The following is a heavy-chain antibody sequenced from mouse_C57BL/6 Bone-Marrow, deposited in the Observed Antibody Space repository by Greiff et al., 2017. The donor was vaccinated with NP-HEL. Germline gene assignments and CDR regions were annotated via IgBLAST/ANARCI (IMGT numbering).Heavy chain of an antibody. Sequence: QVQLQQPGAELVMPGASVKLSCKASGYTFTSYWMHWVKQRPGQGLEWIGEIDPSDSYTNYNQKFKGKSTLTVDKSSSTAYMQLSSLTSEDSAVDYCARRGYYYGSSHWYFDVWGTGTTVTVAS. CDR2: IDPSDSYT. CDR1: GYTFTSYW. J-gene: IGHJ1*03. V-gene: IGHV1-69*01. CDR3: ARRGYYYGSSHWYFDV. D-gene: IGHD1-1*01.